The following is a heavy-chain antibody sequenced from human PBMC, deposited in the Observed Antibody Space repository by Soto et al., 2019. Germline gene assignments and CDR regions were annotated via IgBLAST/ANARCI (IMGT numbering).Heavy chain of an antibody. CDR2: IANNGAST. Sequence: GGSLRLSCGASGFTFSRYCMSWVRQAPGKGLEWVSAIANNGASTYYANSVKGRFTISRDSSKDTLYLQMNSLRAEDTALYYCAKSGQDGNYFDYWGRGTLVTVSS. J-gene: IGHJ4*02. CDR1: GFTFSRYC. CDR3: AKSGQDGNYFDY. V-gene: IGHV3-23*01.